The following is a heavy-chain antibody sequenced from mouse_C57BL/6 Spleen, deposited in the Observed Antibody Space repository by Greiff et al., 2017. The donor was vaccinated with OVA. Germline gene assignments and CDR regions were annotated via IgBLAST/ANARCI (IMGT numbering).Heavy chain of an antibody. Sequence: EVKLQESGGGLVKPGGSLKLSCAASGFTFSDYGMHWVRQAPEKGLEWVAYISSGSSTIYYADTVKGRFTISRDNAKNTLFLQMTSLRSEDTAMYYCARAEYGYDEAWFAYWGQGTLVTVSA. CDR2: ISSGSSTI. CDR3: ARAEYGYDEAWFAY. J-gene: IGHJ3*01. V-gene: IGHV5-17*01. D-gene: IGHD2-2*01. CDR1: GFTFSDYG.